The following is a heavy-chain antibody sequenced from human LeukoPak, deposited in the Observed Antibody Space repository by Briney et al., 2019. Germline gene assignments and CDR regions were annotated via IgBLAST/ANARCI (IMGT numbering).Heavy chain of an antibody. J-gene: IGHJ5*02. Sequence: VASVKVSCKASGYTFIGFYMHWVRQAPGQGLEWIGCINPNSGGTKYAQKFQGRVTMTRDTSISTAYMELSSLISDDTGLYYCARGGYFDSSGFSGSWGQGTLVTVSS. CDR3: ARGGYFDSSGFSGS. CDR1: GYTFIGFY. D-gene: IGHD3-22*01. CDR2: INPNSGGT. V-gene: IGHV1-2*02.